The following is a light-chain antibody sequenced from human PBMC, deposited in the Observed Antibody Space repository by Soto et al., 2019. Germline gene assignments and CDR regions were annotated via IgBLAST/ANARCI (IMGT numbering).Light chain of an antibody. CDR1: QGIINY. CDR3: PQIFIYPPT. V-gene: IGKV1-9*01. CDR2: GAS. J-gene: IGKJ3*01. Sequence: IQLTQSPSSLSASVGDRVTITCRASQGIINYLAWYQQKPGKAPKLLIYGASTLQSGVPSRFGGSGSGTDFNITVSSLQPEDFATYYCPQIFIYPPTFGHVTKVDIK.